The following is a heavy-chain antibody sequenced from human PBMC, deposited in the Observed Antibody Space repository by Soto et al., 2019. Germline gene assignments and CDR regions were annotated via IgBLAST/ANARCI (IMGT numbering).Heavy chain of an antibody. CDR3: AKDRVQLGVADTPLAFDL. V-gene: IGHV3-23*01. J-gene: IGHJ3*01. D-gene: IGHD6-13*01. Sequence: PGGSRRLSCAASGFTFSSYAMSGVRQAPGKGRGWVAAFSGIVVRTYYADSVKGRFTISRDNSKNTLYRQQNSMRAEDTAVYYCAKDRVQLGVADTPLAFDLWGPGTMVTVSS. CDR2: FSGIVVRT. CDR1: GFTFSSYA.